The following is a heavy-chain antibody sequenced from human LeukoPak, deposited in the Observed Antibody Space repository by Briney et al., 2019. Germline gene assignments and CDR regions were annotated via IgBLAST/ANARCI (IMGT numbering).Heavy chain of an antibody. CDR3: ASNYGRYFDY. Sequence: SETLSLTCAVYGGSFSGYYWSWIRQPPGKGLEWIGEINHSGSTNYNPSLKSRVTISVDTSKNQFSLKLSPVTAADTAVYYCASNYGRYFDYWGQGTLVTVSS. D-gene: IGHD3-10*01. J-gene: IGHJ4*02. CDR2: INHSGST. V-gene: IGHV4-34*09. CDR1: GGSFSGYY.